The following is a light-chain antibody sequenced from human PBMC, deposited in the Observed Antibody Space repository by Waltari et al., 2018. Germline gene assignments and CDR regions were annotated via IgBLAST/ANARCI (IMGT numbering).Light chain of an antibody. CDR1: QTISRW. J-gene: IGKJ2*01. CDR2: KTS. Sequence: DIQLTQSPSTLSASVPDRVPITCRAIQTISRWLAWYQQKPGKAPKLLISKTSSLESGVPSRFSGSGSGTEATLTISSLQPDDFATYYCQQHDTSSRTYAFGQGTKLEIK. CDR3: QQHDTSSRTYA. V-gene: IGKV1-5*03.